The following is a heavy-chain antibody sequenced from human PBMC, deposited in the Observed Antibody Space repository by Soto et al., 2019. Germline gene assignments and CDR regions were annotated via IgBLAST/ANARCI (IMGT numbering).Heavy chain of an antibody. D-gene: IGHD2-15*01. CDR1: GLPFSGQF. Sequence: EVQLVESGGGLVQPGGSLRLSCAASGLPFSGQFRGGIRQPPGRGRRWVTRINPDGSNEHYVAPVKGRFTVFRDNTKNSLFLQMNGLRVEDTAVYYCARETWWRLDYWGQGNLVTVSS. CDR3: ARETWWRLDY. V-gene: IGHV3-7*03. CDR2: INPDGSNE. J-gene: IGHJ4*02.